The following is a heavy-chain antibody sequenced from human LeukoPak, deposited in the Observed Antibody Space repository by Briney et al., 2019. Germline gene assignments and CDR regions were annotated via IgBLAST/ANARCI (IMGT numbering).Heavy chain of an antibody. Sequence: ASVKVSCKASGGTFNSYAISWVRQAPGQGLERMGGIVPLFGKIDYVQKFQDRVTISADESTSTAYMELSSLRFEDTAVYFCARAPLDFSGSGTYYIRHFDYWGQGTLVTVSS. CDR1: GGTFNSYA. CDR2: IVPLFGKI. CDR3: ARAPLDFSGSGTYYIRHFDY. J-gene: IGHJ4*02. D-gene: IGHD3-10*01. V-gene: IGHV1-69*01.